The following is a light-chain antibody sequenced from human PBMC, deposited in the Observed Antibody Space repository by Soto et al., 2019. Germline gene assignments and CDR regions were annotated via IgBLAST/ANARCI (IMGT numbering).Light chain of an antibody. CDR1: SSDIGGYNY. CDR2: DVT. J-gene: IGLJ1*01. Sequence: QSALTQPASVSGSPGQSITMSCTGTSSDIGGYNYVSWYQQHPGKAPKLMIYDVTNRPLGVSNRFSGSKSGNTASLTISGLQAEDEADYYCSSYTSSSTPFLFGTGTKLTVL. V-gene: IGLV2-14*01. CDR3: SSYTSSSTPFL.